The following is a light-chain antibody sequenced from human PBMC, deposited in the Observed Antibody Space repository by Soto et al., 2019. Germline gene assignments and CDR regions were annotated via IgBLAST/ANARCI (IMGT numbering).Light chain of an antibody. Sequence: QSVLTQPPSASGTPGQRVTISCSGSSSNIGNNAVNWYQQFPGTAPKLLIYDNIQRPLGVPDRFSGSKSGTSASLAISGLQSEDEADYYCAAWGDNLNGWVFGGGTKLTVL. CDR3: AAWGDNLNGWV. V-gene: IGLV1-44*01. J-gene: IGLJ3*02. CDR2: DNI. CDR1: SSNIGNNA.